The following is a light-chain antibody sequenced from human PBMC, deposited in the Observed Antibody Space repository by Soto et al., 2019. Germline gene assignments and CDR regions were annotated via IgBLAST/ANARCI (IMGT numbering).Light chain of an antibody. J-gene: IGKJ2*01. CDR2: RAS. CDR3: QQYNTWPPRYT. Sequence: EIVMTQSPATLSVSGGGRATLSCRASQSVSSYLAWYQQRPGQPPRLLIYRASTRATGIPARFSGSGSGTEFSLTISSLQSEDFAVYYCQQYNTWPPRYTFGQGTKLEI. V-gene: IGKV3-15*01. CDR1: QSVSSY.